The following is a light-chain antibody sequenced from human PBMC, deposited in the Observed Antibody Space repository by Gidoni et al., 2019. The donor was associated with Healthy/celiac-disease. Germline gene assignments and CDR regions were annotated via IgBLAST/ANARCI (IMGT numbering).Light chain of an antibody. CDR3: QQYYSTPYT. Sequence: DIVMTQSPDSLAVSRGERATINCKSSQSVLYSSNNMNYLAWDQQKPGQPPKLLIYWASTRESGVPDRFSGSGSGTDFTLTISSLQAEDVAVYYCQQYYSTPYTFGQGTKLEIK. CDR2: WAS. CDR1: QSVLYSSNNMNY. J-gene: IGKJ2*01. V-gene: IGKV4-1*01.